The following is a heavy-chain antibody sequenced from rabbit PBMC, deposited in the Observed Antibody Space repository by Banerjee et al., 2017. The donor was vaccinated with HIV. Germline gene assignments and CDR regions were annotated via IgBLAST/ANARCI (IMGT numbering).Heavy chain of an antibody. CDR2: INTSSGIT. Sequence: LEESGGGLVKPEGSLTLTCKASGFDFSSNAICWVRQAPGKGLEWIACINTSSGITYYANWAKGRFTISKTSSTTVTLQMTSLTAADTATYFCARHETGTSGWNFALRGQGTLVTVS. CDR1: GFDFSSNA. D-gene: IGHD1-1*01. CDR3: ARHETGTSGWNFAL. J-gene: IGHJ4*01. V-gene: IGHV1S45*01.